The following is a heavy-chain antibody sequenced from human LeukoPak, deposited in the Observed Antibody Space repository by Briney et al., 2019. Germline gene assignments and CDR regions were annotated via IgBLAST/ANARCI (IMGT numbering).Heavy chain of an antibody. CDR2: ITSSSSTM. J-gene: IGHJ4*02. CDR1: GFTFSVYS. D-gene: IGHD1-26*01. V-gene: IGHV3-48*02. Sequence: GGSLRLSCAASGFTFSVYSMNWVRQAPGKGLEWVSYITSSSSTMFYADSVKGRFTISRDNAKNSLHLQMNSLRDEDTAVYYCASELSGSYSDYWGQGTLVTVSS. CDR3: ASELSGSYSDY.